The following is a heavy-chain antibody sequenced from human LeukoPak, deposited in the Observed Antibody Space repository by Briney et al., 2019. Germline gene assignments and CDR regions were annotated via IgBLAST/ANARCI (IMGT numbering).Heavy chain of an antibody. J-gene: IGHJ4*02. CDR3: ARDARGGYTCGGLGY. Sequence: GGSLRLSCAASGFTFSSYEMNWVRQAPGKGLEWVSSISSSSSYIYYADSVKGRFTISRHNAKNSLYLEMNSLRGEDTAVYYCARDARGGYTCGGLGYWGQGTLVTVSS. CDR2: ISSSSSYI. D-gene: IGHD5-18*01. V-gene: IGHV3-21*01. CDR1: GFTFSSYE.